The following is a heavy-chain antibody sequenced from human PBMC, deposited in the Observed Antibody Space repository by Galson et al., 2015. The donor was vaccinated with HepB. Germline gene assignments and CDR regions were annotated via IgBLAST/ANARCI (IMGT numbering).Heavy chain of an antibody. J-gene: IGHJ3*02. V-gene: IGHV1-69*10. CDR3: ARGYYDSSGQPDAFDI. D-gene: IGHD3-22*01. Sequence: SCKASRGTFSSYAISWVRQAPGQGLEWMGGIIPILGIANYAQKFQGRVTITADKSTSTAYMELSSLRSEDTAVYYCARGYYDSSGQPDAFDIWGQGTMVTVSS. CDR2: IIPILGIA. CDR1: RGTFSSYA.